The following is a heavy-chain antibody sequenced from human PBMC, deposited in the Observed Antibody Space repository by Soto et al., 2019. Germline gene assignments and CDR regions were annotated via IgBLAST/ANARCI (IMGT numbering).Heavy chain of an antibody. CDR3: ARDPSIAARYYYYYGMDV. CDR2: IIPIFGTA. V-gene: IGHV1-69*06. CDR1: GGTFSIYA. Sequence: ASVKVSCKASGGTFSIYAIIWVRQAPGQGLEWMGGIIPIFGTANYAQRFQGRVTTTADKSTSTAYMELSSLRSEDTAVYYCARDPSIAARYYYYYGMDVWGQGTTVTVSS. J-gene: IGHJ6*02. D-gene: IGHD6-6*01.